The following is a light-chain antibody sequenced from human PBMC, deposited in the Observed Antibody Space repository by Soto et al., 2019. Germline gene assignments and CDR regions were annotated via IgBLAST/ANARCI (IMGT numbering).Light chain of an antibody. V-gene: IGKV3-15*01. J-gene: IGKJ1*01. CDR1: QSVGSD. Sequence: EIVMTQSPAPLSVSPGARATLSCRASQSVGSDLVWYRQKPGQAPRLLIYGASNRATGVPDRFSGSGSGTVCTLTISSLQSDDVAVYYCQQYLDWPRTFGQGTKVDIK. CDR2: GAS. CDR3: QQYLDWPRT.